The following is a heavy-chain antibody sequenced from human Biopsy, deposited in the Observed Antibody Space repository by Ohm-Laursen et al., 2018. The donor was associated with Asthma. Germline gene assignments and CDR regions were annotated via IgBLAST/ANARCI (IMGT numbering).Heavy chain of an antibody. CDR2: INHSGST. CDR1: GGSFSGYY. D-gene: IGHD4-11*01. Sequence: GTLSLTCAVYGGSFSGYYWSWIRQPPGKGLEWIGEINHSGSTNYNPSPASRVTMSLDTSKNQFSLKLNSVSAADTAIYYCARQSTRRDYRGMDVWGQGTTVTDTS. V-gene: IGHV4-34*01. J-gene: IGHJ6*02. CDR3: ARQSTRRDYRGMDV.